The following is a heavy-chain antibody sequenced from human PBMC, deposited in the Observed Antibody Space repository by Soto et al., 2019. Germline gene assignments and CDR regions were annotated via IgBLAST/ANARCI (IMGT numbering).Heavy chain of an antibody. J-gene: IGHJ4*02. D-gene: IGHD4-17*01. V-gene: IGHV3-33*01. Sequence: QVQLVESGGGVVQPGRSLRLSCAASGFTFSHFGMHWVRQAPGKGLESVAIIWYDGSHEYYADSVKGRFTISRDNSKNTMYLQMNSLSAEDTAVYHCARDQVKGTMTILWGQGTLVTVSS. CDR2: IWYDGSHE. CDR3: ARDQVKGTMTIL. CDR1: GFTFSHFG.